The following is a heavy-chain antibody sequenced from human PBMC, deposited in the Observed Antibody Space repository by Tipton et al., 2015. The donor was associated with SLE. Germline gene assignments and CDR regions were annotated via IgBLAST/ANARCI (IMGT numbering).Heavy chain of an antibody. D-gene: IGHD5-18*01. CDR1: GGSISSTYY. Sequence: TLSLTCTVSGGSISSTYYWGWIRQPPGKGLEWIGYIYYSGSTNYSGSTNYNPSLKSRVTISVDTSKKQFSLKLSSVTAADTAVYYCARGLRGYSYGWMDYWGQGTLVTVSS. CDR3: ARGLRGYSYGWMDY. V-gene: IGHV4-61*01. CDR2: IYYSGSTNYSGST. J-gene: IGHJ4*02.